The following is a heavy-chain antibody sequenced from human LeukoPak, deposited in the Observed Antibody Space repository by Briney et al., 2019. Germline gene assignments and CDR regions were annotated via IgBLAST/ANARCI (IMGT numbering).Heavy chain of an antibody. V-gene: IGHV4-61*01. D-gene: IGHD3-22*01. CDR1: GGSISSSSYY. J-gene: IGHJ4*02. CDR2: IYYSGST. CDR3: ARCSITVIVNY. Sequence: SETLSLTCTVSGGSISSSSYYWSWIRQPPGKGLEWIGYIYYSGSTNYNPSLKSRVTISVDTSKNQFSLKLSSVTAADTAVYYCARCSITVIVNYWGQGTLVTVSS.